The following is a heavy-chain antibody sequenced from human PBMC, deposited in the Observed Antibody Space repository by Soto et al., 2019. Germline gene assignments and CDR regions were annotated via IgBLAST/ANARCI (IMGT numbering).Heavy chain of an antibody. D-gene: IGHD3-9*01. Sequence: GASVKVSCKASGFTFTSSAVQWVRQARGQRLEWIGWIVVGSGNTNYAQKFQERVTITRDMSTSTAYMELSSLRSEDTAVYYCAAASPGYFDWLRGPWYYYGMDVWGQGTTVTVSS. J-gene: IGHJ6*02. CDR1: GFTFTSSA. CDR2: IVVGSGNT. CDR3: AAASPGYFDWLRGPWYYYGMDV. V-gene: IGHV1-58*01.